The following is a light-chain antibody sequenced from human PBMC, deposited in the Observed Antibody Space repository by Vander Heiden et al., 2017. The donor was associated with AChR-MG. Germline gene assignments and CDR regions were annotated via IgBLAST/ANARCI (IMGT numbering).Light chain of an antibody. CDR3: RQALQTPLT. CDR1: QSLLHSNGYNY. Sequence: DIVMTKSPLSLPVTPGEPASISCRSSQSLLHSNGYNYLDWYLQKPGQCPQLLIYLGSNRASGVPDRFSGSGSGTDFTLKISRVEAEDVGVYYCRQALQTPLTFGQGTKLEIK. J-gene: IGKJ2*01. V-gene: IGKV2-28*01. CDR2: LGS.